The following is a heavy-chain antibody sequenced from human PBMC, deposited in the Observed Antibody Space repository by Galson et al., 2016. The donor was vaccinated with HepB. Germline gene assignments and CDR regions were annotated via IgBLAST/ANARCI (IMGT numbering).Heavy chain of an antibody. J-gene: IGHJ4*02. V-gene: IGHV3-21*01. Sequence: SLRLSCAASGFNFSSYSMNWVRQAPGKGLEWVSSISSSSDYIYSADSVKGRFTISRDNAKNSLYLQMNSLRAEDTAVYYCARSTLPYGYPYGSGAYWGQGTLVTVSS. CDR3: ARSTLPYGYPYGSGAY. CDR2: ISSSSDYI. CDR1: GFNFSSYS. D-gene: IGHD3-10*01.